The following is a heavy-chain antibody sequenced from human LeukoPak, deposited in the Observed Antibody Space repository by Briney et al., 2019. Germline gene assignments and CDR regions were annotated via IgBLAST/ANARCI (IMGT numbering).Heavy chain of an antibody. D-gene: IGHD5/OR15-5a*01. CDR2: ISGSGGST. CDR1: GFTFSSYA. J-gene: IGHJ4*02. CDR3: AKVGGYGVYDPFDY. V-gene: IGHV3-23*01. Sequence: GGSLRLSCAASGFTFSSYAMSWVRQAPGKGLEWVSSISGSGGSTYYADSVKGRFTISRDNFKNTLYLQMNSLRAEDTAVYYCAKVGGYGVYDPFDYWGQGTLVTVSS.